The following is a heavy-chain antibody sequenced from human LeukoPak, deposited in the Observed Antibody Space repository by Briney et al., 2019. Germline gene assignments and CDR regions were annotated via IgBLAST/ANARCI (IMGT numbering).Heavy chain of an antibody. V-gene: IGHV1-2*02. D-gene: IGHD2-8*02. CDR1: GYTFTGQF. CDR3: ARSGFSTGFYLDF. Sequence: GASVKVSCKASGYTFTGQFIHWLRQAPGPGLEWMGWIDPPSGVPHFAQKFQDTVTMTRDTSIATAYLEVHRLKPDDTAVYYCARSGFSTGFYLDFWGQGTLISVSS. CDR2: IDPPSGVP. J-gene: IGHJ4*02.